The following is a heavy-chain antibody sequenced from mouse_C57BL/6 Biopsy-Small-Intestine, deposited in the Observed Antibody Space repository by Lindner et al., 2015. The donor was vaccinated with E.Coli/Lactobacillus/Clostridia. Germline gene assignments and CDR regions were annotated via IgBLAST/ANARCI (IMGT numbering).Heavy chain of an antibody. CDR3: ARGGNYGNYYFDY. J-gene: IGHJ2*01. V-gene: IGHV1-81*01. D-gene: IGHD2-1*01. Sequence: VQLQESGAELARPGASVKLSCKASGCTFTSYGISWVKQRTGQGLEWIGEIYPRSGNTYYNEKFKGKATLTADKSSSTAYMELRSLTSEDSAVYFCARGGNYGNYYFDYWGQGTTLTVSS. CDR2: IYPRSGNT. CDR1: GCTFTSYG.